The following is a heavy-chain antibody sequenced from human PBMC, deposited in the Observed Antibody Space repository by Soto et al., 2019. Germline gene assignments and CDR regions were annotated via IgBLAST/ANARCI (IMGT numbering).Heavy chain of an antibody. CDR1: GGSISSSSYY. J-gene: IGHJ4*02. Sequence: SETLSLTCTVSGGSISSSSYYWGWIRQPPGKGLEWIGSIYYSGSTYYNPSLKSRVTISVDTSKNQLSLKLSSVTAADTAVYYCARDIYGSGSYYYFDYWGQGTLVTVSS. V-gene: IGHV4-39*07. CDR2: IYYSGST. CDR3: ARDIYGSGSYYYFDY. D-gene: IGHD3-10*01.